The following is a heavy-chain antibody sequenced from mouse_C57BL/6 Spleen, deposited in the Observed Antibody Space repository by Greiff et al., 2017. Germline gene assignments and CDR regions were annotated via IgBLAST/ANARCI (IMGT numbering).Heavy chain of an antibody. CDR3: TRSTTVVDSYYFDY. V-gene: IGHV1-69*01. Sequence: VQLQQPGAELVMPGASVKLSCKASGYTFTSYWMHWVKQRPGQGLEWIGEIDPSDSYTNYNQKFKGKSTLTVDKSSSTAYMQLSSLTSEDSAVYYCTRSTTVVDSYYFDYWGQGTTLTVSS. D-gene: IGHD1-1*01. CDR2: IDPSDSYT. CDR1: GYTFTSYW. J-gene: IGHJ2*01.